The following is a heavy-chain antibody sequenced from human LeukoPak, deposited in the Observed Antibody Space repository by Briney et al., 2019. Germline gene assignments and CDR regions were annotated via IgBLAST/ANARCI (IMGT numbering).Heavy chain of an antibody. V-gene: IGHV3-23*01. CDR3: AKAGRDSSSWYGTFDY. Sequence: GGSLRLSCAASGFTFSSYAMSWVRQAPGKGLEWVSAISGSGGSTYYADSVKGRFTISRDNSKNTLYLQMNSLRAEDTAVYYCAKAGRDSSSWYGTFDYWGQGILVTVSS. J-gene: IGHJ4*02. CDR2: ISGSGGST. CDR1: GFTFSSYA. D-gene: IGHD6-13*01.